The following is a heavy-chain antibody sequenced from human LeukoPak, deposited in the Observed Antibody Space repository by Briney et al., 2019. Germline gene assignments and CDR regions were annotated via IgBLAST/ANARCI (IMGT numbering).Heavy chain of an antibody. J-gene: IGHJ3*02. CDR2: IRYDGSNK. Sequence: GGSLRLSCAASGFTFSSYAMSWVRQAPGKGLEWVAFIRYDGSNKYYADSVKGRFTISRDNSKNTLYLQMNSLRAEDTAVYYCAKALPAGYDSSGYYVPRPGRHDAFDIWGQGTMVTVSS. CDR1: GFTFSSYA. CDR3: AKALPAGYDSSGYYVPRPGRHDAFDI. V-gene: IGHV3-30*02. D-gene: IGHD3-22*01.